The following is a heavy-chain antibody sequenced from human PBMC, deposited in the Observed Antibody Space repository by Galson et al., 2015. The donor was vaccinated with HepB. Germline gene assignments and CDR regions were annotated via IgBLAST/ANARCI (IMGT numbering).Heavy chain of an antibody. CDR3: ARVAGPTGADY. D-gene: IGHD6-13*01. CDR1: GYTFTSYY. CDR2: INPSGGST. J-gene: IGHJ4*02. V-gene: IGHV1-46*04. Sequence: QSGAEVKKPGASVKVSCKASGYTFTSYYMHWVRQAPGQGLEWMGIINPSGGSTSYAQKLQGRVTMTRDTSTSTVYMELSSLRSEDTAVYYCARVAGPTGADYWGQGTLVTVSS.